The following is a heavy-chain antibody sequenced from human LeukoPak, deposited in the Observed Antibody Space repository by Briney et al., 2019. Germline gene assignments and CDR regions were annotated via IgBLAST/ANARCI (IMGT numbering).Heavy chain of an antibody. V-gene: IGHV3-23*01. CDR2: ISGSGDST. CDR3: ANRDSERAAWGFDP. CDR1: GFTFSNYA. Sequence: QAGGSLRLSCAASGFTFSNYAMSWVRQAPGKGLEWVSGISGSGDSTLYGDPVKGRFTISRDNSKNTVFLQMNSLRAEDTAVYYCANRDSERAAWGFDPWGQGTLVTVSS. J-gene: IGHJ5*02. D-gene: IGHD1-26*01.